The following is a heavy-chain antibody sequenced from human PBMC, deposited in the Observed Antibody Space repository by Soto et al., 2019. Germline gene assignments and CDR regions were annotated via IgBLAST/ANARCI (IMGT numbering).Heavy chain of an antibody. CDR2: INHSGSP. CDR3: ARIRVTMVRGVKGYFDL. V-gene: IGHV4-34*01. J-gene: IGHJ2*01. D-gene: IGHD3-10*01. CDR1: GGSFSGYY. Sequence: QVQLQQWGAGLLKPSETLSLTCAVYGGSFSGYYWSWIRQPPGKGLEWIGEINHSGSPNYNPSLKSRVTISVDTSKNQFSLKLSSVTAADTAVYYCARIRVTMVRGVKGYFDLWGRGTLVTVSS.